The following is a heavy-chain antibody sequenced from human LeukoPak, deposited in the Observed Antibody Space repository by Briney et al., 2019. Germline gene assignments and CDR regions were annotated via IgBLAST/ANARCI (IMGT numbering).Heavy chain of an antibody. J-gene: IGHJ4*02. D-gene: IGHD5-18*01. V-gene: IGHV3-23*01. CDR3: AKEKIIIEYSYGYPRASDF. CDR1: GFSFSNYG. Sequence: GGSLRLSCAASGFSFSNYGMTWVRQAPGKGLEWVSYIRSSGETYYTDSVEGRFTISRDTSKNTLSLQMNSLRVEDTAIYYCAKEKIIIEYSYGYPRASDFWGQGTLVTVSS. CDR2: IRSSGET.